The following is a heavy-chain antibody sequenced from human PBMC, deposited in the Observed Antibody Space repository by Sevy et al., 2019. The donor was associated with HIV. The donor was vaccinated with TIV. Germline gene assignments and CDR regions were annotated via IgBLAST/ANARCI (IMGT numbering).Heavy chain of an antibody. CDR2: ISYDGSNK. CDR1: VLTLSGYG. J-gene: IGHJ4*02. Sequence: GGSLRLSCVASVLTLSGYGRHWVRQAPGNGLEWVAAISYDGSNKYYADSLKGRFTISRDDSKNTLYLQMNNVRPEDTAVYYCAKDASSQWLNYYFDYWGQGTLVTVSS. V-gene: IGHV3-30*18. D-gene: IGHD6-19*01. CDR3: AKDASSQWLNYYFDY.